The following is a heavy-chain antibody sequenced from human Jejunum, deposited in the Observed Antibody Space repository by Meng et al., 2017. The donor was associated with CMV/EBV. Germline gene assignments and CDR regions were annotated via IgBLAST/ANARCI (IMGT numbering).Heavy chain of an antibody. D-gene: IGHD6-6*01. J-gene: IGHJ4*02. CDR3: AKSHSSSSGSFNY. CDR1: GFPFRDYA. Sequence: ASGFPFRDYALAWVCQAPGKGLEWVSGIYGGGGSTHYADSVRGRFVISRDNSKSTLYLQVNSLRADDTAVYYCAKSHSSSSGSFNYWGQGSLVTVSS. V-gene: IGHV3-23*03. CDR2: IYGGGGST.